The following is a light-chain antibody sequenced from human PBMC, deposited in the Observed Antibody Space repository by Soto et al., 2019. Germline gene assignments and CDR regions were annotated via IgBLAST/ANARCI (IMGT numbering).Light chain of an antibody. CDR2: GAS. Sequence: EIVMTQSPATLSVSPGETATLSCRASQSVSSNLAWYQQKPGQAPRLLIYGASTRATGIPARFSGSGSGTEFTLTISRLEPEDFAVYYCQQYGSSGTFGQGTKVDI. CDR3: QQYGSSGT. V-gene: IGKV3-15*01. J-gene: IGKJ1*01. CDR1: QSVSSN.